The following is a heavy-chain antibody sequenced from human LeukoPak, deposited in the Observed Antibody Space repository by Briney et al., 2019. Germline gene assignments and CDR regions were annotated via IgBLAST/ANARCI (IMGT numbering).Heavy chain of an antibody. CDR1: GYSFTSYW. V-gene: IGHV5-51*01. Sequence: KTGESLRISCKGSGYSFTSYWIGWVRQMPGKGLEWMGIIYPGDSDTRYSPSFQGQVTISADRSIGTAHLQWSSLKASDTAMYYCARGWYYYASGGNGFDIWGQGTMVTVSS. D-gene: IGHD3-10*01. J-gene: IGHJ3*02. CDR2: IYPGDSDT. CDR3: ARGWYYYASGGNGFDI.